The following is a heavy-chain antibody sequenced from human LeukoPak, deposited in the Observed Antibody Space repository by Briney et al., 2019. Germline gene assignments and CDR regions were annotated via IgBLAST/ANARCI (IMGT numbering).Heavy chain of an antibody. D-gene: IGHD4-11*01. CDR2: IHQSGST. J-gene: IGHJ3*01. V-gene: IGHV4-38-2*02. Sequence: EASETLSLTCTVSGYSISSGYYWGWIRQPPGKGLEWIGNIHQSGSTYYNPSVKSRVSISMDTSKNQFSLKLNSVTAADTAMYYCARHVTVTYDAFDLWGQGTMVTVSS. CDR3: ARHVTVTYDAFDL. CDR1: GYSISSGYY.